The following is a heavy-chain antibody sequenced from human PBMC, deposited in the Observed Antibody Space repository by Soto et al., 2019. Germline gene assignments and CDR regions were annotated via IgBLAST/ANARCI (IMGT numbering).Heavy chain of an antibody. CDR2: ISSSGST. V-gene: IGHV4-30-4*08. CDR1: GASVNFGDYY. CDR3: ARDSREDSHGYSYYYMDV. J-gene: IGHJ6*02. D-gene: IGHD5-18*01. Sequence: PSETLSLTCTVSGASVNFGDYYCSWIRRPPGKGLEWIGYISSSGSTSYNPSLKSRVSISLDTSNNHFSLNLNSVTAADTAVYYCARDSREDSHGYSYYYMDVWGQGTTVTVSS.